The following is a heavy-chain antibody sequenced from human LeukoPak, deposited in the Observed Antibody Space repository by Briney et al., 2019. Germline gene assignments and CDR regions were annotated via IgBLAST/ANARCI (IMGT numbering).Heavy chain of an antibody. Sequence: SVKVSCKASGGTFSSYAISWVRQAPGQGLEWMGGIIPIFGTANYAQKFQGRVTITADESTSTAYMELSSLRSEDTAVYYCAKSITMVRGVIDVFDIWGKGTMVTVFS. D-gene: IGHD3-10*01. CDR2: IIPIFGTA. CDR3: AKSITMVRGVIDVFDI. CDR1: GGTFSSYA. J-gene: IGHJ3*02. V-gene: IGHV1-69*13.